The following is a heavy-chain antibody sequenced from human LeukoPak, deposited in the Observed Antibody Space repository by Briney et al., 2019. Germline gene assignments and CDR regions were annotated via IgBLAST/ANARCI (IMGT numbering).Heavy chain of an antibody. J-gene: IGHJ5*02. CDR2: INHSGST. CDR3: ARGSDIAAAGLNRFDP. Sequence: SETLSLTCAVYGGSFSGYYWSWIRQPPGKGLEWIGEINHSGSTNYNPALKSRVTISVETSKNQFSLKLSSVTAADTAAYYCARGSDIAAAGLNRFDPWGQGTLVTVSS. V-gene: IGHV4-34*01. CDR1: GGSFSGYY. D-gene: IGHD6-13*01.